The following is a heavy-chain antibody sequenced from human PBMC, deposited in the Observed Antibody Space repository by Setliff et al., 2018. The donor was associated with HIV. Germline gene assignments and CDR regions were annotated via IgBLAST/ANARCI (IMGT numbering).Heavy chain of an antibody. V-gene: IGHV4-34*01. CDR3: ARLFSGSPGDN. Sequence: SETLSLTCAVYGGSFSSYYWSGIRQPPGKGPELIGEINHSGSTNYNPSLKSRLTISVDTSRNLLSLHLSSVTAADTAVYYCARLFSGSPGDNWGQGTLVTVSS. CDR1: GGSFSSYY. CDR2: INHSGST. D-gene: IGHD3-10*01. J-gene: IGHJ4*02.